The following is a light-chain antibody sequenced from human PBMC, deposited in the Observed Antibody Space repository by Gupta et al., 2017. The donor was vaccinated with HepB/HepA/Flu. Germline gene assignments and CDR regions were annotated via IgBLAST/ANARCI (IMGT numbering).Light chain of an antibody. V-gene: IGKV3-11*01. CDR3: QHRSNWWA. CDR2: DAS. CDR1: HSVSSQ. J-gene: IGKJ1*01. Sequence: EIVLTQSPATLSLSPGERATLSRRASHSVSSQLGWHQKKTGQAPRLLIYDASNRATGIPARCSGSWSGTDFTLTISILDPEDFAVYYCQHRSNWWAFGQGTKVEIK.